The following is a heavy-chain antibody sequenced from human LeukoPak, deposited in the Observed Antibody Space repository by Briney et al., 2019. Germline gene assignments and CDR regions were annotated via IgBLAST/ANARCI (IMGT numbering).Heavy chain of an antibody. Sequence: GGSLRLSCAASGFTFSDYYMSWVRQAPGKGLEWVSVIYSDGSTYYADSVKGRFTISRDNSKNTLYLQMNSLRAEDTAVYYCARGAATPFDYWGQGTLVTVSS. D-gene: IGHD2-15*01. V-gene: IGHV3-53*01. J-gene: IGHJ4*02. CDR1: GFTFSDYY. CDR3: ARGAATPFDY. CDR2: IYSDGST.